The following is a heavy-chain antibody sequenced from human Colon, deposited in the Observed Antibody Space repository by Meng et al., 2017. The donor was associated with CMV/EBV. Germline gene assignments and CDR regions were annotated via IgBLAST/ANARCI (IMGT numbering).Heavy chain of an antibody. V-gene: IGHV1-18*01. CDR3: ARDPLRWGAGDYHYYGMDV. D-gene: IGHD3-16*01. CDR1: GYTFTSTG. J-gene: IGHJ6*02. Sequence: QVRLVQFGTEVKKPGAYVKVSCKGSGYTFTSTGIAWMRQAPGQGLEWMGWISAYNGNTDYAQKFQGRVTMTTDASTSTAYMELGSLTSDDSAMYYCARDPLRWGAGDYHYYGMDVWGQGTMVTVSS. CDR2: ISAYNGNT.